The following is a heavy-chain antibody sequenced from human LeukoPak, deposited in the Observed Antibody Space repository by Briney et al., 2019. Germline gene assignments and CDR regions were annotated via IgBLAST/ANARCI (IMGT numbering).Heavy chain of an antibody. D-gene: IGHD1-26*01. V-gene: IGHV3-30*18. CDR3: AKGGPPTGASPRPWDFNC. J-gene: IGHJ4*02. CDR1: RFTFSTYG. Sequence: PGGSLRLSCAASRFTFSTYGMHWVRQAPGKGLEWVAVISYDGSNKYYADSVKGRFTISRDNSKNTLYLQMNSLRVEDTAVYYCAKGGPPTGASPRPWDFNCWGQGTLVTVSS. CDR2: ISYDGSNK.